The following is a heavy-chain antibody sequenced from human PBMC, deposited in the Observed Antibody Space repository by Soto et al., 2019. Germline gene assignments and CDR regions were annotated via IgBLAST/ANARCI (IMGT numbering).Heavy chain of an antibody. V-gene: IGHV4-31*02. CDR1: GGSITSGGYS. Sequence: QVQLQESGPGLVKPSQTLSLTCSVSGGSITSGGYSWTWIRHQPGKALQWIGYVFDSGKTYYNPSLEGRLSISVDTAKKLCALELSSVTAAYTAVYFCAIGSGYYRIFDSWGQGTLVSVSS. CDR3: AIGSGYYRIFDS. D-gene: IGHD3-3*01. CDR2: VFDSGKT. J-gene: IGHJ4*02.